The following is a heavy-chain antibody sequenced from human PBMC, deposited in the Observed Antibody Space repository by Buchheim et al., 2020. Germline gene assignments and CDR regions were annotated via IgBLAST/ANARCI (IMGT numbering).Heavy chain of an antibody. Sequence: EVQLVESGGGLVQPGGSLRLSCAASGFTFSSYSMNWVRQAPGKGLVWVSRINRDGSDTTYADSVKGRFTISRDDAKNTLYLQMNSLRAEDTALYYCASFANRMWGQGT. CDR2: INRDGSDT. V-gene: IGHV3-74*02. CDR3: ASFANRM. CDR1: GFTFSSYS. D-gene: IGHD2/OR15-2a*01. J-gene: IGHJ3*01.